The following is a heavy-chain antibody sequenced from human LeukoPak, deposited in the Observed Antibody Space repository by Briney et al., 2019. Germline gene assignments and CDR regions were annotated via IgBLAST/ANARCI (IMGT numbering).Heavy chain of an antibody. CDR3: AKDFAMIVVVMLDY. J-gene: IGHJ4*02. CDR2: ISSSGGST. D-gene: IGHD3-22*01. Sequence: GGSLRLSCAASRFTFSSYGMSWVRQAPGKGLEWVSGISSSGGSTYYADSVKGRFTISRDNSKNTLYLQMNSLRAEDTAVYYCAKDFAMIVVVMLDYWGQGTLVTVSS. V-gene: IGHV3-23*01. CDR1: RFTFSSYG.